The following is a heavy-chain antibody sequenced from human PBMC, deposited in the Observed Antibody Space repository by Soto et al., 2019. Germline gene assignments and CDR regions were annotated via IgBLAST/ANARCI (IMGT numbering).Heavy chain of an antibody. Sequence: ASVKASCKASGYTFISYGISWVRQTPAQGLEWMGWINAYNGNTNYAQKVQGRVTMTTDTSTSTAYMELRSLRSDDTAVYYCASDFSVGIGCHAAPDYPARGTFVTVSS. J-gene: IGHJ4*02. V-gene: IGHV1-18*01. CDR1: GYTFISYG. CDR3: ASDFSVGIGCHAAPDY. CDR2: INAYNGNT. D-gene: IGHD2-2*01.